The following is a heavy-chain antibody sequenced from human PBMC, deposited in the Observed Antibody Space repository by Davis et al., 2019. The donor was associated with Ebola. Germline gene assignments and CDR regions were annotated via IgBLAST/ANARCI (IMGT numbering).Heavy chain of an antibody. J-gene: IGHJ1*01. CDR3: ARGGVSWCSPIYFQH. CDR1: GGSVNIPTYY. Sequence: MPSETLSLTCTVSGGSVNIPTYYWSWIRQAPGKGLEWIGEINHSGSTNYNPSLKSRVTISVDTSKNQFSLKLSSVTAADTAVYYCARGGVSWCSPIYFQHWGQGTLVTVSS. CDR2: INHSGST. D-gene: IGHD4/OR15-4a*01. V-gene: IGHV4-61*01.